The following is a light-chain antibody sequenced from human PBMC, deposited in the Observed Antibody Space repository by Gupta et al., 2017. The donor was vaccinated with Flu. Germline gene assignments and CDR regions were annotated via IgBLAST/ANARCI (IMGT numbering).Light chain of an antibody. CDR2: LGS. CDR1: QSLLHSNGYNY. CDR3: MQALQTPIT. Sequence: DIVMTQSPLSLPVTPGEPASISCRSSQSLLHSNGYNYLDWYLQKPGQSPQLLIYLGSNRASGVPHMFSGSGSGTDFTLKISRVEAEDVGVYYCMQALQTPITFGQGTRLEIK. V-gene: IGKV2-28*01. J-gene: IGKJ5*01.